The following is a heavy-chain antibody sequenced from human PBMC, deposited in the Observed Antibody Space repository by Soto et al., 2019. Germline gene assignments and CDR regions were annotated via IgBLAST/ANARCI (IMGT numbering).Heavy chain of an antibody. Sequence: ASVKVSCKASGYTFTSYYMHWVRQAPGQGLEWMGIINPSGGSTSYAQKFQGRVTMTRDTSTSTVYMGLSSLRSEDTAVYYCARDMTVLWSLGAFDIWGQGTMVTVSS. V-gene: IGHV1-46*01. J-gene: IGHJ3*02. CDR1: GYTFTSYY. CDR3: ARDMTVLWSLGAFDI. D-gene: IGHD3-10*01. CDR2: INPSGGST.